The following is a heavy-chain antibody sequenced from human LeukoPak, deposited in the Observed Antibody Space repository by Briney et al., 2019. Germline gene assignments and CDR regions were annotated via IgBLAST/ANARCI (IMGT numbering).Heavy chain of an antibody. V-gene: IGHV1-69*06. Sequence: SVKVSCKASGGTFSSYAISWVRQAPGQGLEWMGGIIPIFGTANYAQKFQGRVTITADKSTSTAYMELSSLRSEDTAVYYCARVILTFNWFDPWGQGTLVTVSS. CDR1: GGTFSSYA. D-gene: IGHD3-16*01. CDR3: ARVILTFNWFDP. J-gene: IGHJ5*02. CDR2: IIPIFGTA.